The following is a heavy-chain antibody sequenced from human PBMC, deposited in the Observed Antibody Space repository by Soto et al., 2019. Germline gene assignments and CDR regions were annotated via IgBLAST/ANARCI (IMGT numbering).Heavy chain of an antibody. J-gene: IGHJ4*02. V-gene: IGHV4-30-2*01. CDR2: IYHSGST. CDR1: GGSISSGGYS. D-gene: IGHD3-9*01. CDR3: ARHPGYYDILTGYTTYYFDS. Sequence: TLSLTCAVSGGSISSGGYSWSWIRQPPGKGLEWIGYIYHSGSTYYNPSLKSRVTISVDRSKNQFSLKLSSVTAADTAVYYCARHPGYYDILTGYTTYYFDSWGQGILVTVSS.